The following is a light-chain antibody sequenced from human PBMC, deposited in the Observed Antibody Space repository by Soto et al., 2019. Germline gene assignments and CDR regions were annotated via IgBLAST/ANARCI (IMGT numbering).Light chain of an antibody. CDR3: QKCDYLPI. J-gene: IGKJ3*01. V-gene: IGKV1-33*01. Sequence: DIQMTQSPSSLPASVGDRVTITCQASNDITIYLNWYQHNQGKAPKLLIYDASILEAGVPSRFSGSGSGTDFTFTISSLQPEDVATYYCQKCDYLPIFGPGTTVDFK. CDR2: DAS. CDR1: NDITIY.